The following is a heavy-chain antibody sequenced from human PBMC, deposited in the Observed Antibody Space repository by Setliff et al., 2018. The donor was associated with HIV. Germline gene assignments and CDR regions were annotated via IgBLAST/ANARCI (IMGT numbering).Heavy chain of an antibody. CDR2: INPIFGTA. CDR1: GGTFSSYA. D-gene: IGHD6-6*01. CDR3: AREVAARPYFDF. Sequence: SVKVSCKAFGGTFSSYAMSWVRQAPGQGLEWMGGINPIFGTANYAQKFQGRVTITADRVTSTAYMELTSLTSDDTAVYYCAREVAARPYFDFWGQGTLVTVSS. V-gene: IGHV1-69*06. J-gene: IGHJ4*02.